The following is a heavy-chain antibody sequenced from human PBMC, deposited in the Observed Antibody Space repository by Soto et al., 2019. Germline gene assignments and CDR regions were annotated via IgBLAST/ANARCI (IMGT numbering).Heavy chain of an antibody. CDR2: IYPGDSDT. V-gene: IGHV5-51*01. CDR3: ARLCREYYDTSAYQYFDY. CDR1: GSSFTSYW. J-gene: IGHJ4*02. D-gene: IGHD3-22*01. Sequence: GESLKISCEGSGSSFTSYWIGWVRQMPGKGLEWMGIIYPGDSDTRYSPSFQGQVTISADKSINTAYLQWSSLKASDTAMYYCARLCREYYDTSAYQYFDYWGQGTLVTVSS.